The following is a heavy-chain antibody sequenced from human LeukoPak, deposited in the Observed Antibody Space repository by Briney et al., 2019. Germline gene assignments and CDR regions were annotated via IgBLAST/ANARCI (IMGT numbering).Heavy chain of an antibody. J-gene: IGHJ6*02. V-gene: IGHV3-33*01. D-gene: IGHD6-13*01. CDR2: IWSDGSGK. Sequence: PGGSLRLSCAASGFTFSSYGMHWVRQAPGKGLEWVAVIWSDGSGKHCADSVKGRFTISRDNSKNTLYLQMNSLRTEDTALYYCARGQPPSYYDMDVWGQGTTVTVSS. CDR1: GFTFSSYG. CDR3: ARGQPPSYYDMDV.